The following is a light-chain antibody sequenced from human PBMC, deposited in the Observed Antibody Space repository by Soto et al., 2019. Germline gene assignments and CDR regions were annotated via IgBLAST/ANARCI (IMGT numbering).Light chain of an antibody. CDR1: QGISSC. CDR3: QQQNNYYSLT. Sequence: DIRMTQSPSSLSASIGDRVTITCRASQGISSCLAWYQQKPGKAPKMLMYDASTLEIGVPSRFSGSGSGTDFIPTISSLQHYDFAANYCQQQNNYYSLTFGGGTKVDIK. J-gene: IGKJ4*01. CDR2: DAS. V-gene: IGKV1-5*03.